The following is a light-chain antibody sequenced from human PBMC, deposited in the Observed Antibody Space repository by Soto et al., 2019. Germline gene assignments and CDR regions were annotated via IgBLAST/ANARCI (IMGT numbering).Light chain of an antibody. CDR2: EVN. J-gene: IGLJ2*01. V-gene: IGLV2-14*01. Sequence: QSALTQPASVSGSPGQSITISCTGTSSDVGGYNFVSWYQQYPGKAPKLMIYEVNNRPSGVSNRFSGSKSGNTASLTISGVQAEDEAEYYCSSYTTGSTSVVFGGGTKVTVL. CDR3: SSYTTGSTSVV. CDR1: SSDVGGYNF.